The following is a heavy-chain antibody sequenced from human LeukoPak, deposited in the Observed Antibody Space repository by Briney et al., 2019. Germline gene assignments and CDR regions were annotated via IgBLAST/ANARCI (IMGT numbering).Heavy chain of an antibody. V-gene: IGHV3-48*04. CDR1: GFTFSSYS. CDR2: ISSSGSTI. Sequence: GGSLRLSCAASGFTFSSYSMNWVRQAPGKGLEWVSYISSSGSTIYYADSVKGRFTISRDNAKNSLYLQMNSLRAEDTAVYYCAKLGSIVPAAMPIDYWGQGTLVTVSS. CDR3: AKLGSIVPAAMPIDY. J-gene: IGHJ4*02. D-gene: IGHD2-2*01.